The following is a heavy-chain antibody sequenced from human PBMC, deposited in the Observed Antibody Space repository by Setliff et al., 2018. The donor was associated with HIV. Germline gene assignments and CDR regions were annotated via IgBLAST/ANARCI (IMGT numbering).Heavy chain of an antibody. V-gene: IGHV3-48*03. J-gene: IGHJ6*02. CDR1: GVTFSSAQ. CDR3: ARGGGYENGDYHNYGMDV. D-gene: IGHD5-12*01. Sequence: QPGGSLRLSCVASGVTFSSAQMNWVRQAPGKGLEWVSYISYGSRAIYYADSVKGRFTISRDNAKNSLVLQMSGLRAGDTAVYYCARGGGYENGDYHNYGMDVWGRGTTVTVSS. CDR2: ISYGSRAI.